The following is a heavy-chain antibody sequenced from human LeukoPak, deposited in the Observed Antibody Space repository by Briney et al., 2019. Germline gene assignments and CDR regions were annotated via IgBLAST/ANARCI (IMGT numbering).Heavy chain of an antibody. CDR3: ARGRVVTATKGGFDY. Sequence: SETLSLTCTVSGGSISSYYWSWIRQPPGKGLEWIGYIYYSGSTNYNPSLKSRVTISVDTSKNQFSLKLSSVTAADTAVYYCARGRVVTATKGGFDYWGQGTLVTVSS. V-gene: IGHV4-59*01. CDR1: GGSISSYY. J-gene: IGHJ4*02. D-gene: IGHD2-21*02. CDR2: IYYSGST.